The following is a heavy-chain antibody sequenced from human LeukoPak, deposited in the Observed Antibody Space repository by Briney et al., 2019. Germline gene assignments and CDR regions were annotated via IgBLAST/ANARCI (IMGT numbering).Heavy chain of an antibody. D-gene: IGHD2-2*02. Sequence: PGGSLRLSYAASGFTFSSYSINWVRQAPGKGLEWVSSISSGSSYIYFADSMKGRFTISRDNTQNLVYLQMNSLKAEDTAVYYCARSSPHCSSTSCYNDAFDIWGQGTMVTVSS. V-gene: IGHV3-21*06. CDR3: ARSSPHCSSTSCYNDAFDI. CDR2: ISSGSSYI. CDR1: GFTFSSYS. J-gene: IGHJ3*02.